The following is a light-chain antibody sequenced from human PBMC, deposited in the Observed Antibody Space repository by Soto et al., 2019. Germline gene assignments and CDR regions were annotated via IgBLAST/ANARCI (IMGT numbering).Light chain of an antibody. J-gene: IGLJ1*01. CDR2: EVV. Sequence: QSALTQPASVSVSPRQSITISCTGTSSEVGGDNFVSLYQHHPGKAPKLMIYEVVNRPSGISNRVAGSKSGNPASLTISGLQAEDEADYYCTSDTSSSPLVFGTGTKLTVL. CDR1: SSEVGGDNF. V-gene: IGLV2-14*01. CDR3: TSDTSSSPLV.